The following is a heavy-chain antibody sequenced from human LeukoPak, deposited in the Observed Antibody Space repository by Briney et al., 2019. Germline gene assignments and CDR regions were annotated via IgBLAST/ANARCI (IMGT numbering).Heavy chain of an antibody. J-gene: IGHJ4*02. CDR3: ARRGHSGYVDY. Sequence: GSLRLSCAASGFTFSSYAMHWVRQAPGKGLEWVAVVSYDGSNKYYADSVKGRFTISRDNSKNTLYLQMNSLRAEDTAVYYCARRGHSGYVDYWGQGTLVTVSS. V-gene: IGHV3-30-3*01. D-gene: IGHD5-12*01. CDR1: GFTFSSYA. CDR2: VSYDGSNK.